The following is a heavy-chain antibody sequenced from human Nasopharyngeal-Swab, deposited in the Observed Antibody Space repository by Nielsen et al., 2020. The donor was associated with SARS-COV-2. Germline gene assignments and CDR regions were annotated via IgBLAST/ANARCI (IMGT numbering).Heavy chain of an antibody. CDR1: GGTFSSYA. V-gene: IGHV1-69*13. Sequence: SVKVSCKASGGTFSSYAISWVRQAPGQGLEWMGGIIPIFGTANYAQKFQGRVTITADESTSTAYMGLSSLRSEDTAVYYCARDQASIAAMAYWGQGTLVTVSS. CDR2: IIPIFGTA. J-gene: IGHJ4*02. D-gene: IGHD6-13*01. CDR3: ARDQASIAAMAY.